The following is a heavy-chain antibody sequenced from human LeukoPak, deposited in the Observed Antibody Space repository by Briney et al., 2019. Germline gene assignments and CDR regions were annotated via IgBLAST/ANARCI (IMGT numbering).Heavy chain of an antibody. CDR3: VRGPYGASISKWFDP. CDR2: IYYSGDT. J-gene: IGHJ5*02. Sequence: SETLSLTCTVSGGFISYYYWTWIRQSPGGGLEWIGYIYYSGDTAYNPSLRSRVTLSVDTSKNQFSLQLRSVTTADTAVYYCVRGPYGASISKWFDPWGQGTQVIVSP. D-gene: IGHD4/OR15-4a*01. CDR1: GGFISYYY. V-gene: IGHV4-59*01.